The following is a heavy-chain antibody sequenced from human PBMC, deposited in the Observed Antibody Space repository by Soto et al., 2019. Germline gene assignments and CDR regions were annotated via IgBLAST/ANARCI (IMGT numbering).Heavy chain of an antibody. V-gene: IGHV2-5*02. CDR1: GFSLSINGVA. J-gene: IGHJ4*02. D-gene: IGHD3-10*01. Sequence: QITLKESGPTLVKPTQTLTLTCTFSGFSLSINGVAVGWIRQPPGQALEWLALIYWDDDQRYNPSLKNRLTITKETSRNQVFLTMTNMDPGDTATYYCAHKRDVSRGFKYWGQGTLVTVSS. CDR2: IYWDDDQ. CDR3: AHKRDVSRGFKY.